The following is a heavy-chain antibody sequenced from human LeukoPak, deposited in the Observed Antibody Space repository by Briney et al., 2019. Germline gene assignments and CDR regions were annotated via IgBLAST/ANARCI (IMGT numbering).Heavy chain of an antibody. CDR2: IWYDGSNK. J-gene: IGHJ4*02. CDR1: GFPFSSYG. D-gene: IGHD6-19*01. Sequence: PGGSLRLSCAASGFPFSSYGMHWVRQAPGKGLEWVAVIWYDGSNKYYSESVKGRFTISRDNAKNTLYLQMNSLRAEDTAVYYCATLAPGYVSGWNHIDYWGQGTLITVSS. V-gene: IGHV3-33*03. CDR3: ATLAPGYVSGWNHIDY.